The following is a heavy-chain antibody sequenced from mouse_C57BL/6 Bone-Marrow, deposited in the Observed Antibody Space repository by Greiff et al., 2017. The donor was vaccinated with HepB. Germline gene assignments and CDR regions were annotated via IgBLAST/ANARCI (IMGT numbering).Heavy chain of an antibody. CDR1: GFNIKDYY. CDR3: ARSNYGSPAWFAY. J-gene: IGHJ3*01. Sequence: EVKLMESGAELVKPGASVKLSCTASGFNIKDYYMHWVKQRTEQGLEWIGRIDPEDGETKYAPKFQGKATITADTSSNTAYLQLSSLTSEDTAVYYGARSNYGSPAWFAYWGQGTLVTVSA. V-gene: IGHV14-2*01. CDR2: IDPEDGET. D-gene: IGHD1-1*01.